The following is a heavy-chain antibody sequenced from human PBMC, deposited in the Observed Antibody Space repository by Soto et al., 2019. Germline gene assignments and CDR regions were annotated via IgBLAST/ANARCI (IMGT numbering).Heavy chain of an antibody. V-gene: IGHV1-18*01. Sequence: ASVKVSCKASGYTFHNYGVNWVRQAPGHGLEWMGWISAYNGNTNYAQKLQGRVTMTTDTSTSTAYMELRSLRSDDTAVYYCARVARFGRWLLARAAYFDYWGQGTLVTVSS. CDR1: GYTFHNYG. J-gene: IGHJ4*02. CDR2: ISAYNGNT. CDR3: ARVARFGRWLLARAAYFDY. D-gene: IGHD2-15*01.